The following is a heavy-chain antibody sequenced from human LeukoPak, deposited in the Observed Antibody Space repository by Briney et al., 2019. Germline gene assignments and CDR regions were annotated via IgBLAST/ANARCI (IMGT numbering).Heavy chain of an antibody. J-gene: IGHJ4*02. Sequence: GGSLRLSCAASGFTFSSYSMNWVRQAPGKGLEWVSSISSSSLYIYYADSVKGRFTISRDNAKNSLFLQMNSLRAEDTAAYYCAKGYYFDILSGYSSLDSWGQGTLVTVSS. V-gene: IGHV3-21*01. CDR3: AKGYYFDILSGYSSLDS. D-gene: IGHD3-9*01. CDR1: GFTFSSYS. CDR2: ISSSSLYI.